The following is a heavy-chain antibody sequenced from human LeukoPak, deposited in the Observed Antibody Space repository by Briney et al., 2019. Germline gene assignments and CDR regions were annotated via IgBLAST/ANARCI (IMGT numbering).Heavy chain of an antibody. CDR3: ARGLVGYCSSTSCFHRPSLSMYV. CDR1: GGSFSGYY. D-gene: IGHD2-2*01. V-gene: IGHV4-34*01. J-gene: IGHJ6*03. Sequence: SEALSLTCAVYGGSFSGYYWSWIRQPPGKGLEWIGEINHSGSTNYNPSLKSRVTISVDTSKNQFSLKLSSVTAADTAVYYCARGLVGYCSSTSCFHRPSLSMYVWAKGTTVTVSS. CDR2: INHSGST.